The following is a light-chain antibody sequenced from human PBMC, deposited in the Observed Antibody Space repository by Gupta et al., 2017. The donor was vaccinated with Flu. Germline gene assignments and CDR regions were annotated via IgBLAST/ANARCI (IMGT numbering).Light chain of an antibody. Sequence: SALTQPASVSGSPGQSITISCTGTSSDVGTYNLVSWYQHPPGKAPKLLIYDGSKRPSGVSNRFSGSKSGNTASLTISGVQAEDEADYYCCSYASTRTVVVFGGGTKLTVL. CDR3: CSYASTRTVVV. CDR2: DGS. V-gene: IGLV2-23*03. CDR1: SSDVGTYNL. J-gene: IGLJ2*01.